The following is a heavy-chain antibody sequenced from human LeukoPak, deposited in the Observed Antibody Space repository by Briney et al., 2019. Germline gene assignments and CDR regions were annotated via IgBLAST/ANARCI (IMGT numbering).Heavy chain of an antibody. Sequence: GASVKVSCKASGGTFSSYAISWVRQAPGQGLEWMGGIIPISGTANYAQKFQGRVTITADKSTSTAYMELSSLRSEDTAVYYCARGGPRQVDLGSDYYGSVPPFDYWGQGTLVTVSS. CDR1: GGTFSSYA. J-gene: IGHJ4*02. D-gene: IGHD3-10*01. CDR3: ARGGPRQVDLGSDYYGSVPPFDY. V-gene: IGHV1-69*06. CDR2: IIPISGTA.